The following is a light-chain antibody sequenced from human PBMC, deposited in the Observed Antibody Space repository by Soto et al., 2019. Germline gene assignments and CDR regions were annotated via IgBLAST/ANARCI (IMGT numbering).Light chain of an antibody. CDR1: SSDVGGYKY. CDR3: SSYTSRSTI. CDR2: AVS. Sequence: QSALTQPASVSGSPGQSITISCTGTSSDVGGYKYVSWYRQRPGKAPKLMICAVSNRPSGVSNRFSGSKSGNTAPLTISGLQAEDGGDSCYSSYTSRSTIFGTGTKLTVL. V-gene: IGLV2-14*01. J-gene: IGLJ1*01.